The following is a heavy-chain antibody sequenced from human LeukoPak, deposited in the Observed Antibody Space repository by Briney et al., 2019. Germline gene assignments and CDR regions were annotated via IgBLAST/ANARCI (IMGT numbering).Heavy chain of an antibody. D-gene: IGHD6-19*01. CDR3: TRRALTATDYSSGWYEDY. CDR2: ISAYNGNT. Sequence: ASVKVSCKASGYTFTSYGISWVRQAPGQGLEWMGWISAYNGNTNYAQKLQGRVTMTRNTSISTAYMELSSLRSEDTAVYYCTRRALTATDYSSGWYEDYWGQGTLVTVSS. CDR1: GYTFTSYG. J-gene: IGHJ4*02. V-gene: IGHV1-18*01.